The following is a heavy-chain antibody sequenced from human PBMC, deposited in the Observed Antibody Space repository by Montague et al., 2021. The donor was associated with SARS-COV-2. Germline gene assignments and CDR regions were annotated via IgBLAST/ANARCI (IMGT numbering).Heavy chain of an antibody. J-gene: IGHJ4*02. CDR2: IFSGNSTT. V-gene: IGHV3-23*03. D-gene: IGHD3-22*01. Sequence: SLSLSLSASGFPFSSYAMGWARRPPGKGLEWVSVIFSGNSTTYYADSLKGRFTISRDNSKNTLYLQMNSLRAEDTAVYYCAKSRGIRYDSSGYYYPLDYWGQGTLVTASS. CDR3: AKSRGIRYDSSGYYYPLDY. CDR1: GFPFSSYA.